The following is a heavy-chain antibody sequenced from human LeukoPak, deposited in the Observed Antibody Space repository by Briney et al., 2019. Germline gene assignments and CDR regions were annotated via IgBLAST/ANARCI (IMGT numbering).Heavy chain of an antibody. CDR2: INSDGSST. J-gene: IGHJ4*02. D-gene: IGHD3-3*01. Sequence: GGSLRLSCAASGFTFSSYWMHWVRRAPGKGLVWVSRINSDGSSTSYADSVKGRFTISRDNAKNTLYLQMNSLRAEDTAVYYCARGSFWSGYLDYWGQGTLVTVSS. V-gene: IGHV3-74*01. CDR3: ARGSFWSGYLDY. CDR1: GFTFSSYW.